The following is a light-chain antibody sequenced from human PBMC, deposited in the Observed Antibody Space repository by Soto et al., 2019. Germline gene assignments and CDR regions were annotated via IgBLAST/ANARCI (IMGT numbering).Light chain of an antibody. Sequence: QSVLTQPPSASGSPGQSVTISCTGSSSDIGDHYYVSWYQQHPGKAPKLIIFEVSNRPSGISNRFSGSKSGQTASLSISGLQAEDEADYYCSSYTNSFTWVFGGGTKLTVL. CDR2: EVS. V-gene: IGLV2-14*01. CDR3: SSYTNSFTWV. CDR1: SSDIGDHYY. J-gene: IGLJ3*02.